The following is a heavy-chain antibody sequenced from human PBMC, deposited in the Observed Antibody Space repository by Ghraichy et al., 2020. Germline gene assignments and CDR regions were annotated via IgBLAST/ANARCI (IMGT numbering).Heavy chain of an antibody. CDR1: GYTLTELS. D-gene: IGHD3-9*01. CDR2: FDPEDGET. Sequence: ASVKVSCKVSGYTLTELSMHWVRQAPGKGLEWMGGFDPEDGETIYAQKFQGRVTMTEDTSTDTAYMELSSLRSEDTAVYYCATAILTGYYIVAFDIWGQGTMVTVSS. V-gene: IGHV1-24*01. J-gene: IGHJ3*02. CDR3: ATAILTGYYIVAFDI.